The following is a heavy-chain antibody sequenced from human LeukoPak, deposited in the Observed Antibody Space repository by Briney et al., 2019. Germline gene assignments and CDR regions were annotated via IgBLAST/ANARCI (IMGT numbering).Heavy chain of an antibody. V-gene: IGHV3-21*01. CDR2: ISSSSSYI. CDR3: ARDLRYYDSSGSDY. D-gene: IGHD3-22*01. Sequence: PGGSLRLSCAASGFTFSSYSMNWVRQAPGKGLEWVSSISSSSSYIYYADSVKGRFTISRDNAKNSLYLQMNSLRAEDTAVYYCARDLRYYDSSGSDYWGQGTLVTVSS. J-gene: IGHJ4*02. CDR1: GFTFSSYS.